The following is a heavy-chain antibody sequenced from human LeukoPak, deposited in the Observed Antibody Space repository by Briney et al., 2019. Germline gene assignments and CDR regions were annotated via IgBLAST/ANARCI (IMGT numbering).Heavy chain of an antibody. CDR2: IYYSGST. CDR3: ARIGGITMVRGVPGYYFDY. V-gene: IGHV4-30-4*01. CDR1: GGTISSGDYY. Sequence: SETLSLTCTVSGGTISSGDYYWSWIRPPPGKGLEWIGYIYYSGSTYYNPSLKSRVTISVDTSKNQFSLKLSSVTAADTAVYYCARIGGITMVRGVPGYYFDYWGQGTLVTVSS. D-gene: IGHD3-10*01. J-gene: IGHJ4*02.